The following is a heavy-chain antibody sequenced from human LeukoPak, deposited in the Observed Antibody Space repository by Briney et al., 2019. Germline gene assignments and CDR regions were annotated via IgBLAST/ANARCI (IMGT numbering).Heavy chain of an antibody. Sequence: SETLSLTCTVSGGSISSYYWGWIRQPPGKGLEWIGSIYYSGSTYYNPSLKSRVTISVDTSKNQFSLKLSSVTAADTAVYYCARLVALYSYGTRHWFDPWGQGTLVTVSS. CDR3: ARLVALYSYGTRHWFDP. V-gene: IGHV4-39*01. CDR1: GGSISSYY. D-gene: IGHD5-18*01. CDR2: IYYSGST. J-gene: IGHJ5*02.